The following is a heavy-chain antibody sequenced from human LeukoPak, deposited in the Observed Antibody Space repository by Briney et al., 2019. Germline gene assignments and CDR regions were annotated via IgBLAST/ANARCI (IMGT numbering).Heavy chain of an antibody. CDR3: AKEGAKYSYGHFDY. V-gene: IGHV3-30*02. CDR2: VRYDSSNK. J-gene: IGHJ4*02. D-gene: IGHD5-18*01. CDR1: GFTFSGYG. Sequence: GGSLRLSCAASGFTFSGYGMHWVRQAPGKGLEWVAFVRYDSSNKYYADSVKGRFTISRDNSKNTLYLQMNSLRAEDTAVYYCAKEGAKYSYGHFDYWGQGTLVTVSS.